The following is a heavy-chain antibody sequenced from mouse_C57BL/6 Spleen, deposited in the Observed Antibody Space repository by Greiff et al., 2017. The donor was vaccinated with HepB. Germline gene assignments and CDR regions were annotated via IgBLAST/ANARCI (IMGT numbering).Heavy chain of an antibody. V-gene: IGHV7-3*01. D-gene: IGHD2-2*01. Sequence: EVQGVESGGGLVQPGGSLSLSCAASGFTFTDYYMSWVRQPPGKALEWLGFIRNKANGYTTEYSASVKGRFTISRDNSQSILYLQMNALRAEDSATYYCARSYGYDGGDAMDYWGQGTSVTVSS. CDR2: IRNKANGYTT. J-gene: IGHJ4*01. CDR1: GFTFTDYY. CDR3: ARSYGYDGGDAMDY.